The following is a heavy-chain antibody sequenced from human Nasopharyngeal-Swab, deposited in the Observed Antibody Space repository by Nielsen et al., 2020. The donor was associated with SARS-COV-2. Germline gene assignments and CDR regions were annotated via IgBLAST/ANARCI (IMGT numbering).Heavy chain of an antibody. CDR2: IYYSGST. Sequence: SETLSLTCTVSGCSISSYYWSWIRQPPGKGLEWIGYIYYSGSTNYNPSLKSRVTISVDTSKNQFSLKLSSVTAADTAVYYCARGYGSGSYSYMDVWGKGTTVTVSS. J-gene: IGHJ6*03. CDR1: GCSISSYY. V-gene: IGHV4-59*01. CDR3: ARGYGSGSYSYMDV. D-gene: IGHD3-10*01.